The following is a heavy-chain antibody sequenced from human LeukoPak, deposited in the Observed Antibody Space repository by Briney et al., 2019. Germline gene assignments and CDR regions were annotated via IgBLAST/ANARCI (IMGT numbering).Heavy chain of an antibody. J-gene: IGHJ6*03. Sequence: PGESLKISCKGSGYSFTSYWIGWVRQMPGKGLEWMGIIYPGDSDTRYSPSFQGQVTISADKSISTAYLQWSSLKASDTAMYYCARWVRGVISDYYYYYMDVWGEGTTVTISS. V-gene: IGHV5-51*01. D-gene: IGHD3-10*01. CDR2: IYPGDSDT. CDR3: ARWVRGVISDYYYYYMDV. CDR1: GYSFTSYW.